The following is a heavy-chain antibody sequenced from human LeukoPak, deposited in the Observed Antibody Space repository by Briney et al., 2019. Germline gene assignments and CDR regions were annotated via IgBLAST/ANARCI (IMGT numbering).Heavy chain of an antibody. V-gene: IGHV1-18*01. CDR1: DYTFTTYG. Sequence: PSVKVSCKASDYTFTTYGISWGRQAPGHQPEWMGWMIPHTGNTDYAPTLQRRVTMSTDTSQSQAYMEVRSLRSDDTAVYYCGRDHRAQYYTSRGYVDYWGQGTLVTVSS. CDR3: GRDHRAQYYTSRGYVDY. CDR2: MIPHTGNT. D-gene: IGHD3-22*01. J-gene: IGHJ4*01.